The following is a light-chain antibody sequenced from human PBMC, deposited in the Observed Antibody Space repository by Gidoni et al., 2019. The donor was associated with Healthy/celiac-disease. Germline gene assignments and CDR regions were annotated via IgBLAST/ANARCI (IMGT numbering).Light chain of an antibody. CDR1: QGISSY. Sequence: IQLTQSPSSLSASVGDRVTITCRASQGISSYLAWYQQKPGKATKLLIYAASTLQSGVPSRFSGSGSGTDFTLTISSLQPEDFATYYCQQLNSYQITFGQGTRLEIK. J-gene: IGKJ5*01. V-gene: IGKV1-9*01. CDR3: QQLNSYQIT. CDR2: AAS.